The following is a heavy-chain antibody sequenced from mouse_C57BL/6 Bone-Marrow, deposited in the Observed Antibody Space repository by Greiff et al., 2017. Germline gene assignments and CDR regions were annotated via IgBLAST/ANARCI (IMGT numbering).Heavy chain of an antibody. CDR1: GYTFTDYN. D-gene: IGHD2-4*01. CDR2: INPNNGGT. V-gene: IGHV1-18*01. Sequence: VQLQQSGPELVKPGASVKIPCKASGYTFTDYNMDWVKQSHGKSLEWIGDINPNNGGTIYNQKFKGKATLTVEKSSSTAYMELRSLTSEDTAVYYCARREGLRSYFDYWGQGTTLTVSS. J-gene: IGHJ2*01. CDR3: ARREGLRSYFDY.